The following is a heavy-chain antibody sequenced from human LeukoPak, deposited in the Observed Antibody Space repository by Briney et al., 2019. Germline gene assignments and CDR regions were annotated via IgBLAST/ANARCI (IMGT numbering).Heavy chain of an antibody. Sequence: PGGSLRLSCAASGFTFSNSGIAWVRQAPGKGLEWVSFISGDGDITYYADSVKGRFTISRDNSKNMLYLQMTSLRAEDTAVYYCMSWGVPTIWGQGTMVTVSS. CDR1: GFTFSNSG. J-gene: IGHJ3*02. CDR2: ISGDGDIT. CDR3: MSWGVPTI. V-gene: IGHV3-23*01. D-gene: IGHD3-16*01.